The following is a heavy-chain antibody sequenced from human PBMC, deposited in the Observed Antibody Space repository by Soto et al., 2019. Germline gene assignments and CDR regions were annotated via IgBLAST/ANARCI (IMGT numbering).Heavy chain of an antibody. V-gene: IGHV3-23*01. CDR1: GFTFSSYA. J-gene: IGHJ5*02. CDR3: AKEASLKTLGYCSSTSCYTLARRNWFDP. Sequence: PGGSLRLSCAASGFTFSSYAMSWVRQAPGKGLEWVSAISGSGGSTYYADSVKGRFTISRDNSKNTLYLQMNSLRAEDTAVHYCAKEASLKTLGYCSSTSCYTLARRNWFDPWGQGTLVTVSS. CDR2: ISGSGGST. D-gene: IGHD2-2*02.